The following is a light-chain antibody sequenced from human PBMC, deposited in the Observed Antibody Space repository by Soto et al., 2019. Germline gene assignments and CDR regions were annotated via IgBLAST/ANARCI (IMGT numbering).Light chain of an antibody. Sequence: DIVMTQSPLSLPVTPGEPASISCRSSQSLLHSNGYNYGVWYLQKPGQSPQLLIYLGSNRASGVPDRFSGSGSGTDFTLKISRVEAEDVGVYYCMQALQTPLTFGGGTKVEIK. CDR1: QSLLHSNGYNY. CDR2: LGS. J-gene: IGKJ4*01. V-gene: IGKV2-28*01. CDR3: MQALQTPLT.